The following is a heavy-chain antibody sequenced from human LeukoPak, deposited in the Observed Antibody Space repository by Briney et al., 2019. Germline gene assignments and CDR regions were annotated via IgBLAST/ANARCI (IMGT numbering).Heavy chain of an antibody. D-gene: IGHD3-10*01. V-gene: IGHV3-30*18. CDR1: GFTFSSYG. Sequence: PGGSLRLSCAAPGFTFSSYGMHWVRQAPGKGLEWVAVISYDGSNKYYADSVKGRFTISRDNSKNTLYLQMNSLRAEDTAVYYCAKALWFGEARTRGMDVWGKGTTVTVSS. J-gene: IGHJ6*04. CDR2: ISYDGSNK. CDR3: AKALWFGEARTRGMDV.